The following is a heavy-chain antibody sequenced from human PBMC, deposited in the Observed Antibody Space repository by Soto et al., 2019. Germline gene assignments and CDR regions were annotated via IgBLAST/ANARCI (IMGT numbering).Heavy chain of an antibody. CDR1: GGSISSGDYY. D-gene: IGHD6-13*01. V-gene: IGHV4-31*03. J-gene: IGHJ5*02. Sequence: SETLSLTCTVSGGSISSGDYYWSWIRQHPGKGLEWIGYIYYSGSTSYNPSLKSRVTISVDTSKNHFSLKLSSVTAADTAVYYCARVFSDSSSFFDPWGQGTLDTVSS. CDR2: IYYSGST. CDR3: ARVFSDSSSFFDP.